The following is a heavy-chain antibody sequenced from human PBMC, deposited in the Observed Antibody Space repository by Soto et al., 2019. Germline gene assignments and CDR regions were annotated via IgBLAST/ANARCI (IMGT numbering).Heavy chain of an antibody. CDR2: IWYDGSYK. D-gene: IGHD5-18*01. CDR3: AKDEGRYTYGLRDC. CDR1: GFTFSSYW. V-gene: IGHV3-33*06. Sequence: GGSLRLSCVASGFTFSSYWMSWVRQAPGKGPEWVAVIWYDGSYKYYADSVKGRFTISRDNSRTTLHLQMNSLRAEDTAVYYCAKDEGRYTYGLRDCWGQGTLVTVSS. J-gene: IGHJ4*02.